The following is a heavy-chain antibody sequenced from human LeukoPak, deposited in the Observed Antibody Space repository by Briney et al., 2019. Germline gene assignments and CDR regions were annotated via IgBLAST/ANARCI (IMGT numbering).Heavy chain of an antibody. Sequence: GGSLRLSCAASGFTFSSYAMHWVRQAPGKGLEWVAVIWYDGSNKYYADSVKGRFTISRDNSKNTLYLQMNSLRVEDSALYYCARGYYGSGSYYMGSYWGQGTLVTVSS. V-gene: IGHV3-33*01. CDR3: ARGYYGSGSYYMGSY. J-gene: IGHJ4*02. CDR2: IWYDGSNK. CDR1: GFTFSSYA. D-gene: IGHD3-10*01.